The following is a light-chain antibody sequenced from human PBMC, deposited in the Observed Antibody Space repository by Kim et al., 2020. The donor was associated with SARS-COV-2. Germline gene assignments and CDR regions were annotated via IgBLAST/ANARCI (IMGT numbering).Light chain of an antibody. J-gene: IGKJ2*01. CDR3: QQYDSSHT. CDR1: QSVSSSY. CDR2: GAS. Sequence: EIVLTQSPGTLSLSPGERATLSCRASQSVSSSYLAWYQQKPGQAPRLLIYGASSRATGIPDRFSGSGSGTDFTLTISRLEPEDFAVYYCQQYDSSHTFGQGTKLEI. V-gene: IGKV3-20*01.